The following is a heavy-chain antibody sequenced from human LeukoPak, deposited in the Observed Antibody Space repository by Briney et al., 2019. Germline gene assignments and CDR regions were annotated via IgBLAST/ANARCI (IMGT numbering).Heavy chain of an antibody. Sequence: ASVKVSCKASGYTFTSYGISWVRQAPGQGLEWMGWISAYNGNTNYAQKLQGRVTMTTDTSTSTAYMELRSLRSGDTAVYYCARAPKRGVTRSYYAAWEGAFDIWGQGTMVTVSS. CDR3: ARAPKRGVTRSYYAAWEGAFDI. J-gene: IGHJ3*02. V-gene: IGHV1-18*01. D-gene: IGHD3-10*01. CDR1: GYTFTSYG. CDR2: ISAYNGNT.